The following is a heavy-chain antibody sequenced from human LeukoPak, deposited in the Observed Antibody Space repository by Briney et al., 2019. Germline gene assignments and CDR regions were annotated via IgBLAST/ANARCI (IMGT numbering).Heavy chain of an antibody. V-gene: IGHV3-64*01. CDR3: ARERAATIAARPRGFDY. CDR2: ISSNGGST. Sequence: PGGSLRLSCAASGFTFSSYAMHWVRQAPGKGLEYVSAISSNGGSTYYANSVKGRFTISRDNSKNTLYLQMGSLRAEDMAVYYCARERAATIAARPRGFDYWGQGTLVTVSS. D-gene: IGHD6-6*01. CDR1: GFTFSSYA. J-gene: IGHJ4*02.